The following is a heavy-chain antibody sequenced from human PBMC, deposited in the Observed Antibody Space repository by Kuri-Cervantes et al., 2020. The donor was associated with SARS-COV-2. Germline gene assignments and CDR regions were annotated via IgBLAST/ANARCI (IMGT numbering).Heavy chain of an antibody. CDR3: AKDGDSSGYYADAFDI. V-gene: IGHV3-30*18. J-gene: IGHJ3*02. CDR1: GLTIRYNY. CDR2: ISYDGSNK. Sequence: GESLKISCAVTGLTIRYNYMTWVRQAPGKGLEWVAVISYDGSNKYYADSVKGRFTISRDNSKNTLYLQMNSLRAEDTAVYYCAKDGDSSGYYADAFDIWGQGTMVTV. D-gene: IGHD3-22*01.